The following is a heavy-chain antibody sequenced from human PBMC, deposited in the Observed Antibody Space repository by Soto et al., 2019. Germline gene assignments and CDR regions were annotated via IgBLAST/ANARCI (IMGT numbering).Heavy chain of an antibody. CDR3: ARTLTNYGDFVGTFDY. V-gene: IGHV3-74*01. Sequence: EVQLVESGGGLVQPGGSLRLSCAASGFTFSDYWMHWLRQAPGKGLVWVSRLSPDGRSTSYADSVKGRFTISRDNAKNTLYLQMNSLRAEDTAVYYCARTLTNYGDFVGTFDYWGQGALVTVSS. D-gene: IGHD4-17*01. CDR2: LSPDGRST. J-gene: IGHJ4*02. CDR1: GFTFSDYW.